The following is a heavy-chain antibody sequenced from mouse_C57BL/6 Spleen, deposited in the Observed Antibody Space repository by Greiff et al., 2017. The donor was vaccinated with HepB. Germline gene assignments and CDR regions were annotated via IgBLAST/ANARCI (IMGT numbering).Heavy chain of an antibody. CDR1: GFNIKDDY. CDR3: TTRGDSNYGFAY. CDR2: IDPENGDT. D-gene: IGHD2-5*01. Sequence: EVQLQESGAELVRPGASVKLSCTASGFNIKDDYMHWVKQRPEQGLEWIGWIDPENGDTEYASKFQGKATITADTSSNTAYLQRSSLTSEDTAVYYCTTRGDSNYGFAYWGQGTRVTVSA. J-gene: IGHJ3*01. V-gene: IGHV14-4*01.